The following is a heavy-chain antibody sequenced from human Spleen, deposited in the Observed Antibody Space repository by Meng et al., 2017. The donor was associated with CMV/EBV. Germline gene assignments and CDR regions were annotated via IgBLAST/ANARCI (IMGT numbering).Heavy chain of an antibody. CDR1: GYTFTVYY. Sequence: ASVKVSCKASGYTFTVYYIYWVRQAPGQGLEWMGWINPNSGDTNYAQKLQGRVTMTTDTSTSTAYMELRSLRSDDTAVYYCATYSGSHEMMVLDYWGQGTLVTVSS. CDR2: INPNSGDT. D-gene: IGHD1-26*01. CDR3: ATYSGSHEMMVLDY. V-gene: IGHV1-18*04. J-gene: IGHJ4*02.